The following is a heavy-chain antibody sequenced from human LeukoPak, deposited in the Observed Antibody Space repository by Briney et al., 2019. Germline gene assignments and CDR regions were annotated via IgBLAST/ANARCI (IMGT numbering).Heavy chain of an antibody. Sequence: PGGSLRLSCAASGLTCNHNYVSWVRQAPGKGLEWVSAIHTSGDTCYADSVKGRFTISRDTSKNTLYLQINSLRVEDTAVYYCIVFGDSNHWGQGTLVTVSS. J-gene: IGHJ5*02. CDR3: IVFGDSNH. CDR2: IHTSGDT. D-gene: IGHD4-17*01. V-gene: IGHV3-53*01. CDR1: GLTCNHNY.